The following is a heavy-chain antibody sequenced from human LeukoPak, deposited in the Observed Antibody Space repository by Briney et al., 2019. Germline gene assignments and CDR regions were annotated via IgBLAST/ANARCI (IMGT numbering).Heavy chain of an antibody. D-gene: IGHD6-6*01. CDR3: ARGAYSSSPLPRGDDAFDI. V-gene: IGHV1-46*01. CDR1: GYTFINYY. J-gene: IGHJ3*02. Sequence: ASVKVSCKASGYTFINYYMHWVRQAPGQGLEWMGIINPSGGTTSYAQNFQGRVTMTRDTSTSTVYMELSSLRSDDTAVYYCARGAYSSSPLPRGDDAFDIWGQGTMVTVSS. CDR2: INPSGGTT.